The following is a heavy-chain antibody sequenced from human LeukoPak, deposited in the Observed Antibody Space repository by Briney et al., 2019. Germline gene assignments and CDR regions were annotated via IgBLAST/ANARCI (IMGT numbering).Heavy chain of an antibody. CDR2: IWYDGSNK. V-gene: IGHV3-33*08. CDR1: GFTFSDYY. CDR3: ARVRHLKGYYFDY. D-gene: IGHD3-16*01. J-gene: IGHJ4*02. Sequence: GGSLRLSCAASGFTFSDYYMSWIRQAPGKGLEWVAVIWYDGSNKYYADSVKGRFTISRDNSKNTLYLQMNSLRAEDTAVYYCARVRHLKGYYFDYWGQGTLVTVSS.